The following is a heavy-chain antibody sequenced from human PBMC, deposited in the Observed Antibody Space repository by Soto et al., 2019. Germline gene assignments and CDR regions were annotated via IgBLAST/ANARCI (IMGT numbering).Heavy chain of an antibody. J-gene: IGHJ4*02. Sequence: SETLSLTCAVSGGSISSSNWWSWVRQPPGKGLEWIGYIYYSGSTYYNPSLKSRVTISVDTSKNQFSLKLSSVTAADTAVYYCDRLGIAVRCWGQGTLVTVSS. CDR2: IYYSGST. V-gene: IGHV4-4*02. CDR3: DRLGIAVRC. CDR1: GGSISSSNW. D-gene: IGHD6-19*01.